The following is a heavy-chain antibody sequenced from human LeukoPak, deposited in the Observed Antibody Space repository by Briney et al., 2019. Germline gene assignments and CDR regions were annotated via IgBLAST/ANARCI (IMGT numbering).Heavy chain of an antibody. CDR3: ARHAAYCGGDCSPYYFDY. CDR1: GGSISSGSYY. D-gene: IGHD2-21*02. Sequence: SETLSLTCTVSGGSISSGSYYWGWIRQPPGKGLEWIGSIYYSGSTYYNPSLKSRVTISVDTSKNQFSLKLSSVTAADTAVYYCARHAAYCGGDCSPYYFDYWGQGTLVTVSS. CDR2: IYYSGST. V-gene: IGHV4-39*01. J-gene: IGHJ4*02.